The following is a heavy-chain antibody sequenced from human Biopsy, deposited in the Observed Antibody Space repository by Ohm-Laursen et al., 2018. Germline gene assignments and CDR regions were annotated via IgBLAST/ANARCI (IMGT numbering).Heavy chain of an antibody. Sequence: VTLSFTCSVSGCSISNNNYYWGWLRQPPGKGLEWIGSIFYRGSTHYKPSLKSRFTILVDKSKNQFSLKLNSGTAADTAVYYCGRREVVITHDAFDTWGQGTMVTVSS. J-gene: IGHJ3*02. CDR1: GCSISNNNYY. D-gene: IGHD3-22*01. CDR2: IFYRGST. V-gene: IGHV4-39*07. CDR3: GRREVVITHDAFDT.